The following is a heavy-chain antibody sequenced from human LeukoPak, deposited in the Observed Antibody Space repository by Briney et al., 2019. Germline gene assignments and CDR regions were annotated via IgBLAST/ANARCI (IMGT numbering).Heavy chain of an antibody. J-gene: IGHJ4*02. D-gene: IGHD6-13*01. V-gene: IGHV1-8*01. Sequence: ASVKVSCMASGYTFTSYDINWVRQAAGQGLEWRGWMNPNSGNTGYAEKFQGRVTMTRSTSIRTAYMELSSLGSEDTAVYYCLISASDHYYFDYWGQGTLVTVSP. CDR2: MNPNSGNT. CDR1: GYTFTSYD. CDR3: LISASDHYYFDY.